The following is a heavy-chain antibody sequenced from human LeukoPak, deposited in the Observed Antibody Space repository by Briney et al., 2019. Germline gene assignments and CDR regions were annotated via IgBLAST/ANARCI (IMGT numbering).Heavy chain of an antibody. Sequence: PSETLSLTCTVSGDSISDYWGWIRQPPGKGLEWIGSLYHSGSTYYNPSLKSRVTISVDTSKNQFSLKLSSVTAADTAVYYCARERRYSSSWYYFDYWGQGTLVTVSS. J-gene: IGHJ4*02. D-gene: IGHD6-13*01. V-gene: IGHV4-38-2*02. CDR3: ARERRYSSSWYYFDY. CDR2: LYHSGST. CDR1: GDSISDY.